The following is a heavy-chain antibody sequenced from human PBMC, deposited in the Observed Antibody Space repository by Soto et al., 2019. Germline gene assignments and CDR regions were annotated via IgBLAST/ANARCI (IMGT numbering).Heavy chain of an antibody. Sequence: SETLSLTCTVSGGSISSYYWSWIRQPPGKGLKWIGYIYYSGSTNYNPSLKSRVTISVDTSKNQFSLKLSSVTAADTAVYYCARRGYSYGFDAFDIWGQGTMVTVSS. CDR2: IYYSGST. D-gene: IGHD5-18*01. J-gene: IGHJ3*02. CDR3: ARRGYSYGFDAFDI. V-gene: IGHV4-59*01. CDR1: GGSISSYY.